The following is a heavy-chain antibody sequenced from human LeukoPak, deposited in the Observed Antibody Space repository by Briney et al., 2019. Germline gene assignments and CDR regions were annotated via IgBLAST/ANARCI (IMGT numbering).Heavy chain of an antibody. CDR1: GFTFSSYA. V-gene: IGHV3-30-3*01. CDR2: ISYDGSNK. CDR3: ARDTGREDYYDSGGYDY. D-gene: IGHD3-22*01. Sequence: GGSLRLSCAASGFTFSSYAMHWVRQAPGKGLEWVAVISYDGSNKYYADSVKGRFTISRDNSKNTLYLQMNSLGAEDTAVYYCARDTGREDYYDSGGYDYWGLGTLVTVSS. J-gene: IGHJ4*02.